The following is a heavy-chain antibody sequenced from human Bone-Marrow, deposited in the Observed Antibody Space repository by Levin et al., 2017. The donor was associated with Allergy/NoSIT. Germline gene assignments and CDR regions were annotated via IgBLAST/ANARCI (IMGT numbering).Heavy chain of an antibody. D-gene: IGHD5-24*01. J-gene: IGHJ4*02. CDR3: ARDFRWLVDH. CDR2: IAKDETTI. CDR1: GFRFSDYD. V-gene: IGHV3-30*02. Sequence: GGSLRLSCATSGFRFSDYDMHWVRQTPGKGPEWLGYIAKDETTIYYSDSVRGRFTLSRDNSKGTVDLQMNSLRTEDSALYYCARDFRWLVDHWGQGTAVTVSS.